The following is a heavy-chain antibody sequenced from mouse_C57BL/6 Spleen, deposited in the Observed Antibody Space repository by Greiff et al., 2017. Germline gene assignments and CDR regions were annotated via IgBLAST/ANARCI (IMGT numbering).Heavy chain of an antibody. J-gene: IGHJ2*01. CDR1: GYTFTSYW. CDR2: IYPGSGST. CDR3: ARWINGYDVGGYFDY. D-gene: IGHD2-2*01. Sequence: QVQLQQPGAELVKPGASVKMSCKASGYTFTSYWITWVKQRPGQGLEWIGDIYPGSGSTNYNEKFKSKATLTVDTSSSTAYMQLSSLTSEDSAVYYSARWINGYDVGGYFDYWGQGTTLTVSS. V-gene: IGHV1-55*01.